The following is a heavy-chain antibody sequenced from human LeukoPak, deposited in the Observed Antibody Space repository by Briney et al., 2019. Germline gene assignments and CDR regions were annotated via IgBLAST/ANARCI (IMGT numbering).Heavy chain of an antibody. V-gene: IGHV1-2*02. CDR3: ARTVKGKDGQWLVLVY. CDR1: GYTFTGYY. CDR2: INPNSGGT. Sequence: ASVKVSCKASGYTFTGYYMHWVRQAPGQGLEWMGWINPNSGGTNYAQKFQGRVTMTRDTSIGTAYMELSRLRSDDTAVYYCARTVKGKDGQWLVLVYWGQGTLVTVSS. D-gene: IGHD6-19*01. J-gene: IGHJ4*02.